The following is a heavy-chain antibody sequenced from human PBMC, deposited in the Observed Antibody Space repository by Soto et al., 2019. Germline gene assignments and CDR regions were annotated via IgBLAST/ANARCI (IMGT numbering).Heavy chain of an antibody. CDR3: TMDYGWAFDI. J-gene: IGHJ3*02. CDR1: GITFSNVR. Sequence: EVQLVASGGGLVKPGESLRLSCAGSGITFSNVRMTWVRQAPGTGLEWLGRIKSKTDGGTADYPAAVKGRFTISRDDSKNMLYLQLNSLKTEDTAVYYCTMDYGWAFDIWGQGTMVTVSS. D-gene: IGHD4-17*01. V-gene: IGHV3-15*01. CDR2: IKSKTDGGTA.